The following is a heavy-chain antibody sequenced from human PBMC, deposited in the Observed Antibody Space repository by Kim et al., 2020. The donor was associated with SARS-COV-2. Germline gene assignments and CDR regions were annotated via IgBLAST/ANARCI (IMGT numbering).Heavy chain of an antibody. J-gene: IGHJ3*01. Sequence: GGSLRLSCAASGFTFDDYAMHWVRQAPGKGLEWVSLISGDGDNTYYADSVKGRFTISRDNSKNSLYLQMNSLSTEDTALYYCANLRAGRFCGSLSCYNDAFDLWGQGTMVTVSS. CDR3: ANLRAGRFCGSLSCYNDAFDL. V-gene: IGHV3-43*02. CDR2: ISGDGDNT. D-gene: IGHD2-15*01. CDR1: GFTFDDYA.